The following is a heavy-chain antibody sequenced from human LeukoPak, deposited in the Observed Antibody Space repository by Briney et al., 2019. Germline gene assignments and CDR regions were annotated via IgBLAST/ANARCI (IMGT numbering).Heavy chain of an antibody. J-gene: IGHJ4*02. D-gene: IGHD4-17*01. V-gene: IGHV4-34*01. CDR3: ARGEEEDGDYGY. CDR1: GGSFSGYY. CDR2: INHSGST. Sequence: SETLSLTCAVYGGSFSGYYWSWIRQPPGKGLEWIGEINHSGSTNYNPSLKSRVTISVDTSKNQFSLKLSSVTAADTAVHYCARGEEEDGDYGYWGQGTLVTVSS.